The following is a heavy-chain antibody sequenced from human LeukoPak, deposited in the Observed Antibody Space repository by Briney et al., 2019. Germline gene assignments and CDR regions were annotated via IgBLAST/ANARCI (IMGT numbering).Heavy chain of an antibody. CDR3: ARHMELVTSSYYYYGMDV. CDR2: IYYSGST. D-gene: IGHD3-9*01. J-gene: IGHJ6*02. Sequence: PSETLSLTCTVSGGSISSYYWSWIRQPPGKGLEWIGYIYYSGSTNYNPSLKSRVTISVDTSKNQFSLKLSSVTAADTAVYYCARHMELVTSSYYYYGMDVWGQGTTVTVSS. CDR1: GGSISSYY. V-gene: IGHV4-59*08.